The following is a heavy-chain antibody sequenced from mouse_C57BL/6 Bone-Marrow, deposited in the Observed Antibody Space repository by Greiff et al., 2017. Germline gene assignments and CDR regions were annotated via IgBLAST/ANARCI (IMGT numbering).Heavy chain of an antibody. J-gene: IGHJ2*01. D-gene: IGHD1-1*01. Sequence: EVKLQESGGDLVKPGGSLKLSCAASGFTFSSYGMSWVRQTPDKRLEWVATISSGGSYTYYPESVKGRFTIPRDYAMNTLYLQMSSLKSEDAAMYYCARRGVVALDYWGQGTTLTVSS. CDR1: GFTFSSYG. CDR2: ISSGGSYT. CDR3: ARRGVVALDY. V-gene: IGHV5-6*02.